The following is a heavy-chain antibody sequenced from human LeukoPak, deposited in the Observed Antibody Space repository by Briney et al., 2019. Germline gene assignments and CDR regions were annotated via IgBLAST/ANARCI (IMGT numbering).Heavy chain of an antibody. D-gene: IGHD1-1*01. V-gene: IGHV3-21*01. CDR1: GFTFTTYS. Sequence: GGSLRLSCAASGFTFTTYSMNWVRRAPGKGLEWVSSISSSRYISYADSVKGRFTISRDNAKSSLYLQMNSLRAEDTAVYYCARHTEERRYFDCWGQGTLVTVSS. CDR2: ISSSRYI. J-gene: IGHJ4*02. CDR3: ARHTEERRYFDC.